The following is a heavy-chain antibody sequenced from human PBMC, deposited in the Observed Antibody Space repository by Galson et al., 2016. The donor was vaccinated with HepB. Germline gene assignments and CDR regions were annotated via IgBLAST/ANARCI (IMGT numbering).Heavy chain of an antibody. V-gene: IGHV1-18*01. CDR2: ISLFSGNA. J-gene: IGHJ5*01. CDR1: GYTFTAYG. Sequence: SVKVSCKASGYTFTAYGINWARQAPGQGLEWMGWISLFSGNAKYAESLQGRLTMTTDTSTSTAYMELRRLTSDDTATYYCARSGTLNWFDSWGQGTLVTVSS. CDR3: ARSGTLNWFDS.